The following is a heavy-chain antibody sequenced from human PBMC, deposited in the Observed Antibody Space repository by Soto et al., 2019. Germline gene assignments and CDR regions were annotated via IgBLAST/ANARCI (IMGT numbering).Heavy chain of an antibody. J-gene: IGHJ4*02. V-gene: IGHV3-15*01. D-gene: IGHD3-22*01. CDR3: QYYYDSSGVPRFDY. CDR1: GFTFREAW. Sequence: EVQLVESGGGLVKPGGSLRLSCAASGFTFREAWMSWVRQAPGKGLEWVSRIKSEIDGGTADYAAPVKGRFSISRDDSRNTLYLEMNSLQTEDTAVYYCQYYYDSSGVPRFDYWGQGTLVTVSS. CDR2: IKSEIDGGTA.